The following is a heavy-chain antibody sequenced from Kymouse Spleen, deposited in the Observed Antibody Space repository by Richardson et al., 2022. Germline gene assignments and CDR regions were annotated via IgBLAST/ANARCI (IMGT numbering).Heavy chain of an antibody. CDR2: INAGNGNT. CDR3: ARDGSGSYPFDY. V-gene: IGHV1-3*01. D-gene: IGHD3-10*01. Sequence: QVQLVQSGAEVKKPGASVKVSCKASGYTFTSYAMHWVRQAPGQRLEWMGWINAGNGNTKYSQKFQGRVTITRDTSASTAYMELSSLRSEDTAVYYCARDGSGSYPFDYWGQGTLVTVSS. CDR1: GYTFTSYA. J-gene: IGHJ4*02.